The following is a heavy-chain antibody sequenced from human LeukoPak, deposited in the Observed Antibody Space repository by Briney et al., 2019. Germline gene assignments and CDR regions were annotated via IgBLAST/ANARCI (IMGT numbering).Heavy chain of an antibody. J-gene: IGHJ3*02. V-gene: IGHV5-51*01. CDR3: ARTGYYDISEDAFDM. Sequence: GESLKISCKASGYSFTTYWIGWVRQMPGKGLEWMGIIYPGDSDTRYSPSFQGQVTISADKSISTAYLQWSSLKASDTAMYYCARTGYYDISEDAFDMWGQGTMVTVSS. CDR1: GYSFTTYW. CDR2: IYPGDSDT. D-gene: IGHD3/OR15-3a*01.